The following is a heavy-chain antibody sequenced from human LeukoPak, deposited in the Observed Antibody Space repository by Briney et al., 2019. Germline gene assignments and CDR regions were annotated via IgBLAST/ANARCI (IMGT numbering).Heavy chain of an antibody. CDR2: FISSIGTS. CDR1: GGTFSSDA. Sequence: VASVKVSRKLSGGTFSSDATSWVPQSPGQGHEWTGGFISSIGTSNYSQKFQGSVTITADESTSTAYMDLSSLRSEDTAVYYCARELVGAHYDGMDVWGQGTTVTVSS. CDR3: ARELVGAHYDGMDV. V-gene: IGHV1-69*13. J-gene: IGHJ6*02. D-gene: IGHD1-26*01.